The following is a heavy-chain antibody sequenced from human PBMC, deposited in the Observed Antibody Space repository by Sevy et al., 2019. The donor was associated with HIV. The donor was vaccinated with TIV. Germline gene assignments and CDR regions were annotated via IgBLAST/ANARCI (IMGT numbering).Heavy chain of an antibody. CDR3: ARDPGFYCSGGSCYPRYYFDY. J-gene: IGHJ4*02. Sequence: GGSLRLSCAASGFTFSSYSMNWVRQAPGKGLECVSSISSSSIYIYYADSVKGRFPSSRENAKNSLYLQMNSLRAEDTAVYYCARDPGFYCSGGSCYPRYYFDYWGQGTLVTVSS. CDR1: GFTFSSYS. V-gene: IGHV3-21*01. D-gene: IGHD2-15*01. CDR2: ISSSSIYI.